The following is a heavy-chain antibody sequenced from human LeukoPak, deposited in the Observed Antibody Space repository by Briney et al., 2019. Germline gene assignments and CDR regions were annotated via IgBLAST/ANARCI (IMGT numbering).Heavy chain of an antibody. V-gene: IGHV3-49*03. D-gene: IGHD1-1*01. J-gene: IGHJ4*02. CDR3: TRGLRLERSFDY. CDR1: GFNFGDYS. CDR2: IRSKAYGGTT. Sequence: GGSLRLSCTASGFNFGDYSMSWLRQAPGKGLEWVGFIRSKAYGGTTEYAASVKGRFTISRDDSKSIAYLQMNSLKTEDTAVYYCTRGLRLERSFDYWGQGTLVTVSS.